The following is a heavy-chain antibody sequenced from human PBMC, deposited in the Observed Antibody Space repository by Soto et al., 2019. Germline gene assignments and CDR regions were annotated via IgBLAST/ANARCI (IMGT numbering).Heavy chain of an antibody. CDR1: GFSFGSYT. CDR3: GKNNGARGWGGGDV. CDR2: ISWNGGSS. D-gene: IGHD3-10*01. J-gene: IGHJ6*02. Sequence: EEQLVESGGAVVQPGGSLRLSCEASGFSFGSYTMHWVRQAPGKGLEWVSLISWNGGSSFYADSVKGRFTISRDNTKSSLFLQMNKRRPESRGFFLRGKNNGARGWGGGDVWGHGTTVTVSS. V-gene: IGHV3-43*01.